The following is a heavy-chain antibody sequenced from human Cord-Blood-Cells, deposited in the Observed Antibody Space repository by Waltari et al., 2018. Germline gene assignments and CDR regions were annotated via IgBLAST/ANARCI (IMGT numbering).Heavy chain of an antibody. Sequence: EVQLLESGGGLVQPGGSLRLSCAASGFTFSSYAMSWVRQAPGKGLAWVSAISGRGGSTYYADSVKGRFTISRDKSKNTLYLQMNSLRAEDTAVYYCASIRHGSGSYADYWGQGTLVTVSS. CDR2: ISGRGGST. V-gene: IGHV3-23*01. CDR3: ASIRHGSGSYADY. J-gene: IGHJ4*02. CDR1: GFTFSSYA. D-gene: IGHD3-10*01.